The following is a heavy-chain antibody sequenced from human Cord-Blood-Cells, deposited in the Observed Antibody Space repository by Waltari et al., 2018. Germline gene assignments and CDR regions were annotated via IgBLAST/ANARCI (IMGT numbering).Heavy chain of an antibody. V-gene: IGHV3-33*01. CDR3: ATIAAAEPFDY. J-gene: IGHJ4*02. D-gene: IGHD6-13*01. CDR1: GFTFSSYG. Sequence: QVQLVESGGGVVQPGRSLRLSCAASGFTFSSYGMHWVRQAPGKGLGGVAVIWYDGSNKYYADSGKGRFTISRDNSKNTLYLQMNSLRAEDTAVYYCATIAAAEPFDYWGQGTLVTVSS. CDR2: IWYDGSNK.